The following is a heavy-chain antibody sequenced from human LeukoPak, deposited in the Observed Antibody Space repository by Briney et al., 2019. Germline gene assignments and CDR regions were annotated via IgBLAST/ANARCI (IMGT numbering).Heavy chain of an antibody. CDR1: GFTFSSYA. CDR2: ISGSGGST. CDR3: AKDATYYYDSSGLN. Sequence: GGSLRLSCAASGFTFSSYAMSWVRQAPGKGLEWVSAISGSGGSTYYADSVKGRLTISRDNSKNTLYLQMNSLRAEDTAVYYCAKDATYYYDSSGLNWGQGTLVTVSS. D-gene: IGHD3-22*01. J-gene: IGHJ4*02. V-gene: IGHV3-23*01.